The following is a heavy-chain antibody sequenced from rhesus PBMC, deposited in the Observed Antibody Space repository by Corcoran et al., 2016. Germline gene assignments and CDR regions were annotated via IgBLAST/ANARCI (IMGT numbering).Heavy chain of an antibody. J-gene: IGHJ2*01. Sequence: QVQLQESGPAVVKPSETLSLTCAVSGGSISRRQWWSRIRQSPGKGLEWIGGIYGSDGTAAYNPALNSRVTISIDTHKNQVSLKLSSVTAADTAVYYCARHYGNYNWYFDLWGPGTPITISS. D-gene: IGHD4-35*01. V-gene: IGHV4-93*02. CDR2: IYGSDGTA. CDR1: GGSISRRQW. CDR3: ARHYGNYNWYFDL.